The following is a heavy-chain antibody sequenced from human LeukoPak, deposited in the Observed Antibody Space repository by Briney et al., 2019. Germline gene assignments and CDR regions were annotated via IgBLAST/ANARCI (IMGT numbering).Heavy chain of an antibody. CDR2: INENGHNT. CDR1: GFIFSSSA. CDR3: ARGHNGLEV. V-gene: IGHV3-23*01. Sequence: GGSLRLSCAASGFIFSSSAMSWLRLTPGKGLEWVSTINENGHNTHYADSVKGRFTISRDNSRDTVSLQMNSLRADDTAVYYCARGHNGLEVWGRGTTVTVFS. J-gene: IGHJ6*02.